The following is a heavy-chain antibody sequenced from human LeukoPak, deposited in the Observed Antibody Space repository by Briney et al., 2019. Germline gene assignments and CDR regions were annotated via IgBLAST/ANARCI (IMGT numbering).Heavy chain of an antibody. V-gene: IGHV3-74*01. CDR2: IESDGTST. D-gene: IGHD6-13*01. CDR1: GFTFTTSW. Sequence: PGGSLRLSCAASGFTFTTSWMHWFRQAPGKGLVWVSRIESDGTSTTYADSVKGRFTISRDNAKNTLYLQMNSLRAEDTAVYHCARDQYSSTWYRGAFDVWGQGTMVSVSS. CDR3: ARDQYSSTWYRGAFDV. J-gene: IGHJ3*01.